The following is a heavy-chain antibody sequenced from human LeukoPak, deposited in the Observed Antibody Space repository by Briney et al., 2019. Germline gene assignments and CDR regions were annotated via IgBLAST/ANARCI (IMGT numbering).Heavy chain of an antibody. V-gene: IGHV1-3*01. Sequence: GASVKVSCKASGYTFTSYAMHWVRQAPGQSLEWMGWINAGVGNTKYSQKFQGRITITRDTSAGTAYMELSSLRSEDTAVYYCARYGLSNGMDVWGQGTTVTASS. CDR1: GYTFTSYA. J-gene: IGHJ6*02. D-gene: IGHD4-17*01. CDR2: INAGVGNT. CDR3: ARYGLSNGMDV.